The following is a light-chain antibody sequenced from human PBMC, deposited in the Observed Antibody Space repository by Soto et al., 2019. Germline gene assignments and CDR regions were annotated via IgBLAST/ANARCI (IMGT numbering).Light chain of an antibody. CDR3: QQYISYPYT. J-gene: IGKJ2*01. Sequence: DIQMTQSPSTLSASVGDRVTITCRASQSISSWLAWYQQKPGKAPKLLIYKASSLESGVPSRFSGSGSGTEFTLTISSLQPDDFATYYCQQYISYPYTFGQGTKLEIK. CDR1: QSISSW. V-gene: IGKV1-5*03. CDR2: KAS.